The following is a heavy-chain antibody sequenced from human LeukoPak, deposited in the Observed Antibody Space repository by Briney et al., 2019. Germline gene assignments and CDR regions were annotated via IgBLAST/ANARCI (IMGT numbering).Heavy chain of an antibody. CDR1: GYIFTSYW. Sequence: RGESLLISCKGSGYIFTSYWISWGRQLPGKGVEWMGRIDPSDSYTNYSPSCQGHVTIAADKYISTGYLQWSSLKASDTAMYYCARRVPDLYGSGRIMFDPWGQGTLVTVSS. D-gene: IGHD3-10*01. CDR2: IDPSDSYT. J-gene: IGHJ5*02. V-gene: IGHV5-10-1*01. CDR3: ARRVPDLYGSGRIMFDP.